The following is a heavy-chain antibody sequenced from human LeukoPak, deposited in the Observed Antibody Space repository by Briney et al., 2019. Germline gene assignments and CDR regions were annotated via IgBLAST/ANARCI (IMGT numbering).Heavy chain of an antibody. Sequence: ASVKVSCKASGYTFTSYGISWVRQAPGQGLEWMGWISAYNGNTNYAQKFQGRVTMTRGTSISTAYMELSRLRSDDTAVYYCARDQGGDYGGNHDAFDIWGQGTMVTVSS. J-gene: IGHJ3*02. V-gene: IGHV1-18*01. CDR2: ISAYNGNT. CDR3: ARDQGGDYGGNHDAFDI. D-gene: IGHD4-23*01. CDR1: GYTFTSYG.